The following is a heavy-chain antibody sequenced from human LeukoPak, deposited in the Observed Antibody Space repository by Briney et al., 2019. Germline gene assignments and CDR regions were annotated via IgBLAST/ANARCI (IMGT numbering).Heavy chain of an antibody. V-gene: IGHV2-5*01. J-gene: IGHJ3*02. CDR2: ISWHDDK. D-gene: IGHD5-24*01. CDR1: GFSLSTSGVS. CDR3: AHSDDYTFAPNI. Sequence: SGPTLVNPTQTLTLTCTFSGFSLSTSGVSVGWIRQPPGKALEWLALISWHDDKRYSPSLKTRLTITKDTSKNQVVLTMTNVDPVDTATYYCAHSDDYTFAPNIWGQGTMVTVSS.